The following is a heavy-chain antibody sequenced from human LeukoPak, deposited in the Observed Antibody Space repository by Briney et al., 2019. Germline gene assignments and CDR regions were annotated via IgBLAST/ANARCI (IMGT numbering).Heavy chain of an antibody. Sequence: PGGSLRLSCAASGFTFSSYGMHWVRQAPGKGLEWVAVIWYDGSNKYYADSVKDRFTISRDNSKNTLYLQMNSLRAEDTAVYYCARAHQYYYGSGSYWGQGTLVTVSS. D-gene: IGHD3-10*01. J-gene: IGHJ4*02. V-gene: IGHV3-33*01. CDR3: ARAHQYYYGSGSY. CDR1: GFTFSSYG. CDR2: IWYDGSNK.